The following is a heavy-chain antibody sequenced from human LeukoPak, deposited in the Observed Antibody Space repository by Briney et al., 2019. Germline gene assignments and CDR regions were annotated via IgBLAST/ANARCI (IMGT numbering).Heavy chain of an antibody. CDR3: ARDPYYDSSGYHDY. CDR1: GFTFSSYA. V-gene: IGHV3-30*04. J-gene: IGHJ4*02. CDR2: ISYDGSNK. Sequence: GGSLRLSCAASGFTFSSYAMHWVRQAPGKGLEWVAVISYDGSNKYYADSVKGRFTISRDNSKNTLYLQMNSLRAEDTAVYHCARDPYYDSSGYHDYWGQGTLVTVSS. D-gene: IGHD3-22*01.